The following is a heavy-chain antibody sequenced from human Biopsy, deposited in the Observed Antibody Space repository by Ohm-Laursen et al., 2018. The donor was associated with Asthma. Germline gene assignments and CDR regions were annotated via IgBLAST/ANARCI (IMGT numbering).Heavy chain of an antibody. CDR3: ARDLHPTNHLGELSEGFDY. CDR2: ISAYNGNT. D-gene: IGHD3-16*02. V-gene: IGHV1-18*04. J-gene: IGHJ4*02. CDR1: GYTFTSYG. Sequence: ASVKVSCKASGYTFTSYGISWVRQAPGQGLEWMGWISAYNGNTNYAQKLQGRVTMTTDTSTSTAYMELRSLRAEDTAVYYCARDLHPTNHLGELSEGFDYWGQGTLVTVSS.